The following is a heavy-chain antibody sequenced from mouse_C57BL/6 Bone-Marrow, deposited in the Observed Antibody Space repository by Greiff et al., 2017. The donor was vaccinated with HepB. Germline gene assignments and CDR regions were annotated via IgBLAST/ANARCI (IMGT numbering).Heavy chain of an antibody. CDR1: GYAFTNYL. CDR2: INPGSGGT. V-gene: IGHV1-54*01. J-gene: IGHJ3*01. Sequence: QVQLQQSGAELVRPGTSVKVSCKASGYAFTNYLIEWVKQRPGQGLEWIGVINPGSGGTNYNEKFKGKATLTADKSSSTAYMQLSSLTSEDSAVYFCANEYYYGFAYWGQGTLVTVSA. CDR3: ANEYYYGFAY. D-gene: IGHD1-1*01.